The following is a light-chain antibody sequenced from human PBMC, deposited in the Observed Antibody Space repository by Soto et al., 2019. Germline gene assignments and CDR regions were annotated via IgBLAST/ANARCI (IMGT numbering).Light chain of an antibody. CDR2: KAS. V-gene: IGKV1-5*03. CDR3: QHYNSYSEA. Sequence: IQRTKAPSTMSASVGDRGTITKRASQTISSWLAWYQQKPGKAPKLLIYKASTLRSGVPSRFSGSGSGTEFTLTISSLQPDDFATYYCQHYNSYSEAFGQGTKVDIK. CDR1: QTISSW. J-gene: IGKJ1*01.